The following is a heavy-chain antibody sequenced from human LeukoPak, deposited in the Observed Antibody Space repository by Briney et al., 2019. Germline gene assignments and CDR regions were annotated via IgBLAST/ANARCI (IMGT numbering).Heavy chain of an antibody. V-gene: IGHV3-30*02. D-gene: IGHD2-15*01. CDR2: IRYDGSNK. CDR3: AKDLGYCSGGSCYSPFDC. Sequence: PGGSLRLSCAASGFTFSSYGMHWVRQAPGKGLEWVAFIRYDGSNKYYADSVKGRFTISRDNSKNTLYLQMNSLRAEDTAVYYCAKDLGYCSGGSCYSPFDCWGQGTLVTVSS. CDR1: GFTFSSYG. J-gene: IGHJ4*02.